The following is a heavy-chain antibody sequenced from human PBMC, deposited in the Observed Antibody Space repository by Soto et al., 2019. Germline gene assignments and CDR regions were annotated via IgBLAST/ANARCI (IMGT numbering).Heavy chain of an antibody. J-gene: IGHJ6*02. CDR2: ISAYNGNT. V-gene: IGHV1-18*01. D-gene: IGHD2-15*01. Sequence: ASVKVSCKASGYTFTSYGISWVRQAPGQGLEWMGWISAYNGNTNYAQKPQGRVTMTTDTSTSTAYMELRSLRSDDTAVYYCARGYCSSTSCHYCSGGSCYSDYYGMDVWGQGTTVTVSS. CDR1: GYTFTSYG. CDR3: ARGYCSSTSCHYCSGGSCYSDYYGMDV.